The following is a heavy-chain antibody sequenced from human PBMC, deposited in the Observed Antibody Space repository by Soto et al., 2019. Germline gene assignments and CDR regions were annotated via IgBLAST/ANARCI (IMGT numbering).Heavy chain of an antibody. Sequence: SETLSLTCTVSGGSISSSSYYWGWIRQPPGKGLEWIGRIYYSGSTYYNPSLKSLVTISVAPSKNQFSLKLSSVTAADTAVYYCARVRVVVTAKIYYYYGMDVWGQGTTVTVSS. CDR2: IYYSGST. D-gene: IGHD2-21*02. J-gene: IGHJ6*02. V-gene: IGHV4-39*07. CDR3: ARVRVVVTAKIYYYYGMDV. CDR1: GGSISSSSYY.